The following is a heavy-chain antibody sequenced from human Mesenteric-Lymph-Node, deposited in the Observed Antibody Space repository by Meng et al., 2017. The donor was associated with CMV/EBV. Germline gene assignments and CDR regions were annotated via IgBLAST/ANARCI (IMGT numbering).Heavy chain of an antibody. CDR3: ARPDAAAGTMRSFRVWYFDL. V-gene: IGHV4-39*01. Sequence: SSSYYWGWIRQPPGKGLEWIGSIYYSGSTYYNPSLKSRVTISVDTSKNQFSLKLSSVTAADTAVYYCARPDAAAGTMRSFRVWYFDLWGRGTLVTVSS. D-gene: IGHD6-13*01. CDR1: SSSYY. J-gene: IGHJ2*01. CDR2: IYYSGST.